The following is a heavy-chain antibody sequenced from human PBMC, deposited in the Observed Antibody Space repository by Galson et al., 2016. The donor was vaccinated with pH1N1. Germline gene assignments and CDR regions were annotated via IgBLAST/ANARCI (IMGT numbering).Heavy chain of an antibody. J-gene: IGHJ4*02. V-gene: IGHV2-70*20. CDR1: GFSLSTSGMC. CDR2: IDWGDEK. D-gene: IGHD4-17*01. CDR3: ARFTYGDYTTYFDY. Sequence: PALVKPTHTLTLTCTFSGFSLSTSGMCVSWVRQPPGKALEWLALIDWGDEKYYSTSLKTRLTISKDTSKNQVVPTMTNMDPVDTATYYCARFTYGDYTTYFDYWGQGTLVTVSS.